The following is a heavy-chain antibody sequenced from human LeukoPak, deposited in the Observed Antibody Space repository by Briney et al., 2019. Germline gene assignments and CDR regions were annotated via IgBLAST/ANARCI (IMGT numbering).Heavy chain of an antibody. D-gene: IGHD3-3*01. V-gene: IGHV4-59*08. Sequence: PSETLSLTCTVSGGSISSYYWIWIRQPPGKGLEWIGYIYYSGSTNYSPSLKSRVTISVDTSKNQFSLKLSSVTAADTAVYYCARGYDFWSGYHYWGQGTLVTVSS. CDR2: IYYSGST. J-gene: IGHJ4*02. CDR1: GGSISSYY. CDR3: ARGYDFWSGYHY.